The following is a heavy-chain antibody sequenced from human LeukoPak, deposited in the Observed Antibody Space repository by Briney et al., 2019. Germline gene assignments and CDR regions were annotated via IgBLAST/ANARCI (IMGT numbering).Heavy chain of an antibody. Sequence: GGSLRLSCTASGFTFSSYAMSWVRQAPGKGLEWVSSMSGSGGSTDYADSVKGRFTISRDNAKNTLYLQMNTLTVEDTAVYYCAKAHRAGYYYDSSGYFDYWGQGTLVTVSS. V-gene: IGHV3-23*01. J-gene: IGHJ4*02. D-gene: IGHD3-22*01. CDR2: MSGSGGST. CDR3: AKAHRAGYYYDSSGYFDY. CDR1: GFTFSSYA.